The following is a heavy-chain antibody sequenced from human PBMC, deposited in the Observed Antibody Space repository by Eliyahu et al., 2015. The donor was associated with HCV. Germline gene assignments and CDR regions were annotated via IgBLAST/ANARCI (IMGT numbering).Heavy chain of an antibody. D-gene: IGHD1-26*01. J-gene: IGHJ5*02. Sequence: QLQLQESGPGLVKPSETLSLTCTVSGGSIRSSSYYWGWIRQPPGKGLEWXGSVYYSGSTYYNPSXKSRLTISVDTSKNQFSLKLSSVTAADTAVYYCARHLYSGSYYGPNWFDPWGQGTLVTVSS. V-gene: IGHV4-39*01. CDR3: ARHLYSGSYYGPNWFDP. CDR1: GGSIRSSSYY. CDR2: VYYSGST.